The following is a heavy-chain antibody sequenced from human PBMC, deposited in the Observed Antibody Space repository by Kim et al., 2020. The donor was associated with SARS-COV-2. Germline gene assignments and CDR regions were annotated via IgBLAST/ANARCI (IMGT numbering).Heavy chain of an antibody. V-gene: IGHV1-3*04. D-gene: IGHD3-10*01. CDR1: GYIFTCCA. Sequence: ASVKVSCKASGYIFTCCAIQWVRQAPGQSLEWMGWISTGNGNTKYSQKFQGRVTITRDTSASTAYMELSSLRSEDTAVYYCVRDGGHYYGEFDPWGQGTLVTVSS. J-gene: IGHJ5*02. CDR3: VRDGGHYYGEFDP. CDR2: ISTGNGNT.